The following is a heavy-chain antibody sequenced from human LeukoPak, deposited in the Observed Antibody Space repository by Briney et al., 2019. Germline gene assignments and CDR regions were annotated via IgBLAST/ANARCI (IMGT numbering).Heavy chain of an antibody. CDR3: ARAGHCGGDCYSGY. CDR1: GFTFSSYS. CDR2: ISSSSSYI. V-gene: IGHV3-21*01. D-gene: IGHD2-21*02. Sequence: GGSLRLSCAASGFTFSSYSMNWVRQAPGKGLEWVSSISSSSSYIYYADSVKGRFTISRDNAKNSLYLQMNSLRAEDTAVYYCARAGHCGGDCYSGYWGQGTLVTVSS. J-gene: IGHJ4*02.